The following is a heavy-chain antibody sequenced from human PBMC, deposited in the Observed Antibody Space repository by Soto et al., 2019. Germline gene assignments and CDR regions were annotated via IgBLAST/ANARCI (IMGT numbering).Heavy chain of an antibody. J-gene: IGHJ4*02. Sequence: ASVKVSCKASGGTFSSYTISWVRQAPGQGLEWMGIINPSGGSTSYAQKFQGRVTMTRDTSTSTVYMELSSLRSEDTAVYYCARGMGPLSRFDYWGQGTLVTVSS. CDR1: GGTFSSYT. CDR3: ARGMGPLSRFDY. CDR2: INPSGGST. V-gene: IGHV1-46*03. D-gene: IGHD1-26*01.